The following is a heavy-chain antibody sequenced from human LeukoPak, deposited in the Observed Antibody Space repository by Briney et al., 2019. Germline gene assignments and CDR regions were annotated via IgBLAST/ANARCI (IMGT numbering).Heavy chain of an antibody. CDR1: GFTFSSYG. D-gene: IGHD3-22*01. CDR2: IRYDGSNK. Sequence: GGSLRLSCAASGFTFSSYGMHWVRQAPGKGLEWVAFIRYDGSNKYYADPVKGRFTISRDNSKNTLYLQMNSLRAEDTAVYYCAKDRASSGYYDYWGQGTLVTVSS. V-gene: IGHV3-30*02. J-gene: IGHJ4*02. CDR3: AKDRASSGYYDY.